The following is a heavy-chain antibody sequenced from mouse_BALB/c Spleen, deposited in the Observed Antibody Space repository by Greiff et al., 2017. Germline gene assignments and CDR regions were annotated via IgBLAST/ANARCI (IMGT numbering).Heavy chain of an antibody. CDR2: ISSGGSYT. V-gene: IGHV5-9-3*01. CDR1: GFTFSSYA. CDR3: ARRRTGTLYFDY. J-gene: IGHJ2*01. D-gene: IGHD4-1*01. Sequence: EVQLVESGGGLVKPGGSLKLSCAASGFTFSSYAMSWVRQTPEKRLEWVATISSGGSYTYYPDSVKGRFTISRDNAKNTLYLQMSSLRSEDTAMYYCARRRTGTLYFDYWGQGTTLTVSS.